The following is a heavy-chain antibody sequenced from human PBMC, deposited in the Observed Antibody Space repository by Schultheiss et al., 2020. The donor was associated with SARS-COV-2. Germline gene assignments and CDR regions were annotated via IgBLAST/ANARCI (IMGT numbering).Heavy chain of an antibody. J-gene: IGHJ6*02. Sequence: GGSLRLSCAASGFTFSSYSMNWVRQAPGKGLEWVSYISSSSSTIYYADSVKGRFTISRDNAKNSLYLQMNSLRDEDTAVYYCARDGPVVPAAIWSYYYGMDVWGQGTTVTVSS. CDR1: GFTFSSYS. D-gene: IGHD2-2*01. CDR3: ARDGPVVPAAIWSYYYGMDV. CDR2: ISSSSSTI. V-gene: IGHV3-48*02.